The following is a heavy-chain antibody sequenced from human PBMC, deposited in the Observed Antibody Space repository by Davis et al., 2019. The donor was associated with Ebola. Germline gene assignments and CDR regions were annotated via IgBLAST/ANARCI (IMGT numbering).Heavy chain of an antibody. CDR2: IYYSGST. D-gene: IGHD2-21*02. CDR3: ARATGVVVTAINVGFYYGMDV. V-gene: IGHV4-59*01. J-gene: IGHJ6*04. Sequence: SETLSLTCTVSGGSISSFYWNWIRQPPGKGLEWIGYIYYSGSTNYNPSLKSRVTISVDTSKNQFSLKLSSVTAADTAVYYCARATGVVVTAINVGFYYGMDVWGKGTTVTVSS. CDR1: GGSISSFY.